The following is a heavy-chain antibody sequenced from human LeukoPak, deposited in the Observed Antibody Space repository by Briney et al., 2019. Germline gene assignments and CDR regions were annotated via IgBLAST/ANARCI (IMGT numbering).Heavy chain of an antibody. V-gene: IGHV3-11*01. Sequence: GGSLRLSCSASGFTFRDYYMSWLRQAPGKGLEWLSYISNSGSDIYYADSVRGGFNLYRESGKNSVYLKMSSLRTEDTAVYYCARVVTPRYCTTPSCYWKGWFDHWGQGTLVTVSS. J-gene: IGHJ5*02. CDR2: ISNSGSDI. D-gene: IGHD2-2*01. CDR1: GFTFRDYY. CDR3: ARVVTPRYCTTPSCYWKGWFDH.